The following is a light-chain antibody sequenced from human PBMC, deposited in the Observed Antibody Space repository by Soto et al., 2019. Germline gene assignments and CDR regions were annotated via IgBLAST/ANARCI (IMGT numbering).Light chain of an antibody. Sequence: QSALTQAPSVSGAPGQRVTISCTGSSSNIGAGYDVHWYQQLPGTAPKLLIFDNNNRPSGVPDRFSGSRSGTSASLAITGLQAEDEADYYCQSYDSSLNGVVFGGGTKLTVL. CDR3: QSYDSSLNGVV. CDR1: SSNIGAGYD. CDR2: DNN. J-gene: IGLJ2*01. V-gene: IGLV1-40*01.